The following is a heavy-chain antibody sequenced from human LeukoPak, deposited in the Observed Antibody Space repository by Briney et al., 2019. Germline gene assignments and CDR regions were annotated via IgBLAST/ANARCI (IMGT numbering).Heavy chain of an antibody. CDR1: GGTFTSYA. D-gene: IGHD1-26*01. Sequence: ASVKVSCKASGGTFTSYAISWVRQAPGQGLGLKGGVIPNFGRANYAQKFQGRGTITSVETTRTAYMEMSSLRSEDTAVYYCGVGAKDSSYYYYMDVWGKGTTVTISS. CDR3: GVGAKDSSYYYYMDV. J-gene: IGHJ6*03. CDR2: VIPNFGRA. V-gene: IGHV1-69*13.